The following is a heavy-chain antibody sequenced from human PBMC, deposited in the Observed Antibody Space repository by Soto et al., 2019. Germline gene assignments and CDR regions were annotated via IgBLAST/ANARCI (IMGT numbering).Heavy chain of an antibody. V-gene: IGHV4-59*01. CDR1: GGSISSYY. CDR3: ARVTLDLPKYCSGGSCYPDPYYFDY. D-gene: IGHD2-15*01. CDR2: IYYSGST. J-gene: IGHJ4*02. Sequence: ASETLSLTCTVSGGSISSYYWSWIRQPPGKGLEWIGYIYYSGSTNYNPSLKSRVTISVDTSKNQFSLKLSSVTAADTAVYYCARVTLDLPKYCSGGSCYPDPYYFDYWGQGTLVTVSS.